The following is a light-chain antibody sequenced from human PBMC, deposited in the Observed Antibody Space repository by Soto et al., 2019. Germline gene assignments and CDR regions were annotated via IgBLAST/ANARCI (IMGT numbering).Light chain of an antibody. CDR1: QSVSSY. CDR2: DAS. Sequence: EIVLTQSPATLSLSPGERATLSCRASQSVSSYLAWYQQKPGQAPRLLIYDASNRATGIPARFSGSGSGTHFTLTISSREHEDFAVYYCQQRSNRLTFGPGTKVDSK. J-gene: IGKJ3*01. CDR3: QQRSNRLT. V-gene: IGKV3-11*01.